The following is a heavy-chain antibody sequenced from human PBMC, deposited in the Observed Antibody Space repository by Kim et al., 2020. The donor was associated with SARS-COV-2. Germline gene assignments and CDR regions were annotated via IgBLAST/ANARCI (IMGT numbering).Heavy chain of an antibody. J-gene: IGHJ4*02. Sequence: LSLTCAASGFTFSSYAMSWVRQAPGKGLEWVSAISGSGGSTYYADSVKGRFTISRDNSKNTLYLQMNSLRAEDTAVYYCAKEVGAYCGGDCSSDYWGQGTLVTVSS. CDR3: AKEVGAYCGGDCSSDY. D-gene: IGHD2-21*01. CDR1: GFTFSSYA. V-gene: IGHV3-23*01. CDR2: ISGSGGST.